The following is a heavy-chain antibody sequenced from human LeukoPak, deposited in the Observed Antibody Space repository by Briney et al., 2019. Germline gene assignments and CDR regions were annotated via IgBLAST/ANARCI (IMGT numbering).Heavy chain of an antibody. Sequence: ASVKVSCKASGYTFTGYYMHWVRQAPRQGLEWMGRINPNSGGTNYAQKFQGRVTMTRDTSISTAYMELSRLRSDDTAVYYCARGHIAAAGYYYYYYMDVWGKGTTVTVSS. CDR2: INPNSGGT. J-gene: IGHJ6*03. V-gene: IGHV1-2*06. CDR3: ARGHIAAAGYYYYYYMDV. D-gene: IGHD6-13*01. CDR1: GYTFTGYY.